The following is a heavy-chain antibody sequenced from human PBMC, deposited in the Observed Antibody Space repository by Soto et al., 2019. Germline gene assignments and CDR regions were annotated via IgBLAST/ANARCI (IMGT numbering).Heavy chain of an antibody. CDR1: GFTFSSYG. Sequence: QVQLVESGGGVVQPGRSLRLSCAASGFTFSSYGIHWVRQAPGKGLEWVAVISYDGSKTHYADSVKGRFTISRDNSKNTLFLQIDRLRTEDKAVYYCAKSPTDYFYAMDVWGQGTTVTVSS. CDR2: ISYDGSKT. J-gene: IGHJ6*02. V-gene: IGHV3-30*18. CDR3: AKSPTDYFYAMDV.